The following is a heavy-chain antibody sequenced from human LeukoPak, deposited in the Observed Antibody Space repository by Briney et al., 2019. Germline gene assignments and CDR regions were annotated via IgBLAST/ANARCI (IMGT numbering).Heavy chain of an antibody. CDR3: ASAYYYGSGSYDSYYFDY. CDR2: MNPNSGNT. CDR1: GYTFTSYD. J-gene: IGHJ4*02. D-gene: IGHD3-10*01. Sequence: ASVKVSCKAPGYTFTSYDINWVRQATGQGLEWMGWMNPNSGNTGYAQKFQGRVTMTRNTSISTAYMELSSLRSEDTAVYYCASAYYYGSGSYDSYYFDYWGQGTLVTVSS. V-gene: IGHV1-8*01.